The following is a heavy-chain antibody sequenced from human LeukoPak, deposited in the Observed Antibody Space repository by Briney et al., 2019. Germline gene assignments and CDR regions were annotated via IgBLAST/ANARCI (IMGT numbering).Heavy chain of an antibody. Sequence: GGSLRLSCAASGFTFSSYGMHWVRQAPGKGLEWVAVISYDGSNKYYADSVKGRFTIPRDNSKNTLYLQMNSLRAEDTAVYYCAKAGGNSGEYFDYWGQGTLVTVSS. V-gene: IGHV3-30*18. CDR3: AKAGGNSGEYFDY. J-gene: IGHJ4*02. CDR2: ISYDGSNK. CDR1: GFTFSSYG. D-gene: IGHD4-23*01.